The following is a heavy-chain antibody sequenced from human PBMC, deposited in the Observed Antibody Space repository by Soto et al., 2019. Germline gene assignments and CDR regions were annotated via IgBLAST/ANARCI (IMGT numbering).Heavy chain of an antibody. CDR2: ISGSGGST. Sequence: EVQVLESGGGLVQPGGSLRLSCEASGLTFSNYAMSWVRQAPGKGLEWVSVISGSGGSTYYADYVKGRFTISRDNSKNTLYVQMNSLGAEDTAVYYCAKSAPGYNIPFFDYWGQGTLVTVSS. CDR1: GLTFSNYA. V-gene: IGHV3-23*01. CDR3: AKSAPGYNIPFFDY. D-gene: IGHD1-20*01. J-gene: IGHJ4*02.